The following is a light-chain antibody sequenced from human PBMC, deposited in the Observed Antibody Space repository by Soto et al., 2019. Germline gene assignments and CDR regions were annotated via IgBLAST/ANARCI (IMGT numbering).Light chain of an antibody. CDR2: EVS. CDR1: SSDVGGYNY. V-gene: IGLV2-14*01. Sequence: QSALTQPRSVSGSPGQSVTISCTGTSSDVGGYNYVSWYQQHPGKDPKLMIYEVSNRPSGVSNRFSGSKSGSTASLTISGLQAEDDAAYHCTSYTRDTALVFGTGTKVTVL. J-gene: IGLJ1*01. CDR3: TSYTRDTALV.